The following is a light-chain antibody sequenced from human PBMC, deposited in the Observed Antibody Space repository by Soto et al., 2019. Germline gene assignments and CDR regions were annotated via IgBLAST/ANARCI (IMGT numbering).Light chain of an antibody. V-gene: IGLV2-14*03. CDR1: SSDVGGYNY. Sequence: QSVLTQPASVSGSPGQSITISCTGTSSDVGGYNYVSWYQQHPGKAPKVMIYDVSDRPSGVSDRFSGSKSGNTASLTISGLQAEDEGDYYCSSYTRSTTRVFGTGTKATVL. J-gene: IGLJ1*01. CDR2: DVS. CDR3: SSYTRSTTRV.